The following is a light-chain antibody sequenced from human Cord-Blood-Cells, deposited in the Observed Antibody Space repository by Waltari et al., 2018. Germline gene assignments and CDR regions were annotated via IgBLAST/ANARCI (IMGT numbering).Light chain of an antibody. CDR3: QQYNSYSQIT. V-gene: IGKV1-39*01. CDR1: QSISSY. CDR2: AAS. Sequence: DIQMTQSPSSLSASVGDRVTITCRASQSISSYLNWYQQKPGKAPKLLIYAASSLQSGVPSRFSGSGSGTDFTLTISSLQPEDFATYYCQQYNSYSQITFGQGTRLEIK. J-gene: IGKJ5*01.